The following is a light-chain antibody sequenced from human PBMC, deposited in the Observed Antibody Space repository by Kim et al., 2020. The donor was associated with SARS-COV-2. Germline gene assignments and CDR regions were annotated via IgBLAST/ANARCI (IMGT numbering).Light chain of an antibody. V-gene: IGKV3-20*01. CDR2: YAA. CDR3: QQYDGTRRT. Sequence: SPGDGATPSCGASQRISSNSLAWYQQKTGQAPKRLIYYAATRATGITDRCSGSGAGTDFTITITRLAPEDVAVDYCQQYDGTRRTFGPGTKVDIK. J-gene: IGKJ1*01. CDR1: QRISSNS.